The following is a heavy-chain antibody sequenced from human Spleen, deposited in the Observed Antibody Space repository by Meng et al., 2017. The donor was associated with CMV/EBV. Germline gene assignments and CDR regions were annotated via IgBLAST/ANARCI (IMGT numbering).Heavy chain of an antibody. CDR1: GFTLRSYW. CDR3: VRGVAESLGWEMGY. D-gene: IGHD1-26*01. J-gene: IGHJ4*02. CDR2: FDENGRSS. V-gene: IGHV3-74*01. Sequence: EVQLVESGGGLFRPGGALRLPCAVSGFTLRSYWMHWVRQAPGKGLEWVSRFDENGRSSSYADSVRGRFTISRDDAKNTLYLQMNSLRVEDTAVYYCVRGVAESLGWEMGYWGQGTLVTVSS.